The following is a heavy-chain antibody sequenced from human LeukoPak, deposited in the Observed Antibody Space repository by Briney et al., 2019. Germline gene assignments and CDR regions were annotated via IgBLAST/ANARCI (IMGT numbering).Heavy chain of an antibody. D-gene: IGHD3-3*01. V-gene: IGHV1-2*02. Sequence: ASVKVSCKASGYTFTGYYMHWVRLAPGQGLEWMGWINPNSGGTNYAQKFQGRVTMTRDTSISTAYMELSRLRSDDTAVYYCARDDATIFGVVTIHYYMDVWGKGTTVTVSS. CDR3: ARDDATIFGVVTIHYYMDV. CDR1: GYTFTGYY. CDR2: INPNSGGT. J-gene: IGHJ6*03.